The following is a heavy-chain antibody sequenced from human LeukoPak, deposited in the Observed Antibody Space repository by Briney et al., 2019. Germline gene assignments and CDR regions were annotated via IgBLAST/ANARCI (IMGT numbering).Heavy chain of an antibody. V-gene: IGHV3-30*18. CDR3: AKTRLAAAGLDY. J-gene: IGHJ4*02. D-gene: IGHD6-13*01. Sequence: GGSLRLSCAASGFTFSSYGMHWVRQAPGKGLEWVAVISYDGSNKYYADSVMGRFTISRDNSKNTLYLQMNSLRAEDTAVYYCAKTRLAAAGLDYWGQGTLVTVSS. CDR2: ISYDGSNK. CDR1: GFTFSSYG.